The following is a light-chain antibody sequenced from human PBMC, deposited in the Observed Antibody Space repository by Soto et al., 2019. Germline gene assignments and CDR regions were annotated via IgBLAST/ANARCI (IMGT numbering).Light chain of an antibody. Sequence: EMVLTQSPGTLSLSQGERATPSCRAIQILTSTYLAWYQQKPGQAPGLLINGAPSRATGIPDRFSGSGAGTDFTLTISRLEPEDFAVYYCQQYESSPPSYTFGQGTKWEIK. CDR3: QQYESSPPSYT. CDR1: QILTSTY. CDR2: GAP. J-gene: IGKJ2*01. V-gene: IGKV3-20*01.